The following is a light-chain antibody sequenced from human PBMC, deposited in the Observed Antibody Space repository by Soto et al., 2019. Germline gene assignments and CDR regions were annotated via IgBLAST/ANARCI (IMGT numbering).Light chain of an antibody. V-gene: IGKV3-20*01. Sequence: EIVLTQSPGTLSLSPGERATLSCRASQIVNSGYLAWYQQRPGQAPRLLIYGASSRATGIPDRFSGSGSGTDFTLTISRLVPEDFAVYYCQQYGDSPWTFGQGTKVDIK. CDR1: QIVNSGY. J-gene: IGKJ1*01. CDR2: GAS. CDR3: QQYGDSPWT.